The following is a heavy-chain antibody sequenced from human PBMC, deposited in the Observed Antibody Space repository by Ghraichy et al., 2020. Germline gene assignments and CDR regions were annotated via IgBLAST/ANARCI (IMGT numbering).Heavy chain of an antibody. D-gene: IGHD6-19*01. CDR3: AKGADYSSCCFSGWWYFAF. CDR2: ISLDGSNT. CDR1: GFIFRIYG. Sequence: GALRLSCTASGFIFRIYGMHWVRQAPGKGLEWVAVISLDGSNTYYADSVKGRFTISRDNSKNTLYLQMNSLRAEDTAVYYCAKGADYSSCCFSGWWYFAFWGLGNLVSVSS. J-gene: IGHJ4*02. V-gene: IGHV3-30*18.